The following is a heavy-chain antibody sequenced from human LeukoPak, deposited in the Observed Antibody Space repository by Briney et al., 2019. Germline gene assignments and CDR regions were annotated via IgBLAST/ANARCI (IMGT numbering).Heavy chain of an antibody. V-gene: IGHV3-23*01. D-gene: IGHD1-1*01. J-gene: IGHJ6*03. Sequence: GGSLRLSCAASGFTFSSYAMSWVRQAPGKGLEWVSAISGSGGSTYYADSVKGRFTISRDNSKNTLYLQMNSLRAEDTAVYYCARTVQLERPVPLRNYYYMDVWGKGTTVTISS. CDR2: ISGSGGST. CDR1: GFTFSSYA. CDR3: ARTVQLERPVPLRNYYYMDV.